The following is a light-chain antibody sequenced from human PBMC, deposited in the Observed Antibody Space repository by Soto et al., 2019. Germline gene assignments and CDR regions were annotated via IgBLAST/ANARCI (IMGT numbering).Light chain of an antibody. V-gene: IGKV3-20*01. Sequence: EIVLTQSPVALSLTPLERATLSCIASQSVSSNYLAWYQQKPGQAPRLLIYGASSRATGIPDRFSGSGSGTDFTLTINRLEPEDFAVFYCQQYGTSPVTFGQGTK. J-gene: IGKJ1*01. CDR3: QQYGTSPVT. CDR2: GAS. CDR1: QSVSSNY.